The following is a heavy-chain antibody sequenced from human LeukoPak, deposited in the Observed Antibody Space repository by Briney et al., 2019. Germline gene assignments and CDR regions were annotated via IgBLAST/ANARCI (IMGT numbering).Heavy chain of an antibody. Sequence: GGSLRLSGAASEFTFISQARNWARQAPGKGLEWVAVTSGDERSKYYTDSVKGRFTISRDNSKNTLYLQMNSLRAEDTAVYYCARGPSGYHNTGGQGTLVTVSS. CDR3: ARGPSGYHNT. CDR2: TSGDERSK. V-gene: IGHV3-30*14. CDR1: EFTFISQA. J-gene: IGHJ4*02. D-gene: IGHD5-12*01.